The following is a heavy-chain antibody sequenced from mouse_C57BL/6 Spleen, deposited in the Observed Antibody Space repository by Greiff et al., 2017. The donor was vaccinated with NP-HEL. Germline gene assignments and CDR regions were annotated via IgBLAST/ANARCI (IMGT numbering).Heavy chain of an antibody. V-gene: IGHV5-9-1*02. CDR3: TRDWNYYGSSYEFAY. J-gene: IGHJ3*01. CDR2: ISSGGDYI. CDR1: GFTFSSYA. Sequence: EVKLMESGEGLVKPGGSLKLSCAASGFTFSSYAMSWVRQTPEKRLEWVAYISSGGDYIYYADTVKGRFTISRDNARNTLYLQMSSLKSEDTAMYYCTRDWNYYGSSYEFAYWGQGTLVTVSA. D-gene: IGHD1-1*01.